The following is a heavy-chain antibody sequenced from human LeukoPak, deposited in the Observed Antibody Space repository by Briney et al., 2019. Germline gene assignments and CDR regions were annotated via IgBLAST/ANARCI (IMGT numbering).Heavy chain of an antibody. V-gene: IGHV1-2*02. CDR1: GYTFTGHY. J-gene: IGHJ4*02. Sequence: GASVKVSCKASGYTFTGHYMHWVRQAPGQGLEWMGWINPNSGGTKYAQKFQGRVTLTRDTSISTAYMELRRLRCDDTAVYYCARDPWYCSGGSCYSLKNRYYFDYWGQGTLVTVSS. CDR3: ARDPWYCSGGSCYSLKNRYYFDY. CDR2: INPNSGGT. D-gene: IGHD2-15*01.